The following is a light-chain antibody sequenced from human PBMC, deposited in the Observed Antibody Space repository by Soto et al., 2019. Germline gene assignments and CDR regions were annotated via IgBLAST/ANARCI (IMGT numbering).Light chain of an antibody. V-gene: IGKV1-39*01. Sequence: DIQMTQSPSSLSASVGDRVTISCRASQSISTYLNWYQQKPGTAPRLLIYRASSVKSGVPPRFSGSGSGRDFTLTISSLHPDDIATYFCQQSYSSPPWTFGQGTRVEVK. CDR2: RAS. CDR3: QQSYSSPPWT. J-gene: IGKJ1*01. CDR1: QSISTY.